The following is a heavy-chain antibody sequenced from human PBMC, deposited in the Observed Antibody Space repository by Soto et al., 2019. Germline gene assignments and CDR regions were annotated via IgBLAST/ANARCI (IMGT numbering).Heavy chain of an antibody. D-gene: IGHD3-22*01. CDR2: IIPIFGTA. CDR3: ASVYYYDSSGYYYPYFDY. V-gene: IGHV1-69*06. J-gene: IGHJ4*02. Sequence: RASVKVSCKASGGTSSSYAISWVRQAPGQGLEWMGGIIPIFGTANYAQKFQGRVTITADKSTSTAYMELSSLRSEDTVVYYCASVYYYDSSGYYYPYFDYWGQGTLVTVSS. CDR1: GGTSSSYA.